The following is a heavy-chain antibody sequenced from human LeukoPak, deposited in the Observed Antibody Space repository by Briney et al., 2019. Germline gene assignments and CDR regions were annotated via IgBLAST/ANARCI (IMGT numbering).Heavy chain of an antibody. J-gene: IGHJ4*02. CDR1: GFTFSSYS. CDR3: ARDYYDILTGSVSDY. CDR2: ISSSSSYI. D-gene: IGHD3-9*01. V-gene: IGHV3-21*01. Sequence: GGSLRLSCAASGFTFSSYSMNWVRQAPGEGLEWVSSISSSSSYIYYADSVKGRFTISRDNAKNSLYLQMNSLRAEDTAVYYCARDYYDILTGSVSDYWGQGTLVTVSS.